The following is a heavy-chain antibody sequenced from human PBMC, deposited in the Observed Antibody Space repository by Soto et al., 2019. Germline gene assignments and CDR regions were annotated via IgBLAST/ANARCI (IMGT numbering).Heavy chain of an antibody. V-gene: IGHV3-11*01. D-gene: IGHD3-10*01. J-gene: IGHJ4*02. Sequence: QAHLVESGGGLVKPGGPLRLSCATSGFTFSDYYMSWIRRAPGKGLEWVAYISSSATTIQYADSVKGRFTISRDNVKDTLYLLIDHLRAEDTAVYYCARDLRFVDLHYYFDLWGQGTLVTVST. CDR1: GFTFSDYY. CDR3: ARDLRFVDLHYYFDL. CDR2: ISSSATTI.